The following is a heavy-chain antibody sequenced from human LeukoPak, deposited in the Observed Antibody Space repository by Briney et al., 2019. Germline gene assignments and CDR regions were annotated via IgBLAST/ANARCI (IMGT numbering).Heavy chain of an antibody. J-gene: IGHJ3*02. Sequence: SETLSLTCTVSGGSISSSSYYWGWIRQPPGKGLEWIGSIYYSGSTYYNPSLKSRVTISVDTSKDQFSLKLSSVTAADTAVYYCARSSVVGTVTTLFFAFDIWGQGTMVTVSS. CDR3: ARSSVVGTVTTLFFAFDI. CDR2: IYYSGST. V-gene: IGHV4-39*07. D-gene: IGHD4-17*01. CDR1: GGSISSSSYY.